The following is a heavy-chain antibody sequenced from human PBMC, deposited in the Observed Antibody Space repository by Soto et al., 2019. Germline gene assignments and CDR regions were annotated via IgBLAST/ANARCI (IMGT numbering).Heavy chain of an antibody. J-gene: IGHJ4*02. V-gene: IGHV3-9*01. D-gene: IGHD5-12*01. Sequence: EVQLVESGGGLVQPGRSLRLSCAASGFTFGDYGMHWVRQAPGKGLEWVSGISWNSGNIDYADSVKGRFTISRDNAKNSLYLQMNSLRAEDTDLYYCAKAERYSGYDLDYWGQGTLVTVSS. CDR3: AKAERYSGYDLDY. CDR1: GFTFGDYG. CDR2: ISWNSGNI.